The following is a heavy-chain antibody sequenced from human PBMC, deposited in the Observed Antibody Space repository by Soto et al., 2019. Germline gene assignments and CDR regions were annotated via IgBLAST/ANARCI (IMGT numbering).Heavy chain of an antibody. J-gene: IGHJ6*02. Sequence: EMQLLESGGELVQPGGSLRLSCAASTFTFRVYVMNWVRQAPGKGLEWIAAITGTGGATYYAESVKGRFTVSRDNSNKTLYLQMDSLRVDDSAVYFCATGAPRPPSIYSGLDLWGQGTTVTVS. V-gene: IGHV3-23*01. D-gene: IGHD6-6*01. CDR1: TFTFRVYV. CDR2: ITGTGGAT. CDR3: ATGAPRPPSIYSGLDL.